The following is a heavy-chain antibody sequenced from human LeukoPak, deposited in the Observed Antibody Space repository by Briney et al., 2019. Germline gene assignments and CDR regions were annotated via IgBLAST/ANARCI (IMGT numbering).Heavy chain of an antibody. CDR2: ISYDGSNK. D-gene: IGHD6-13*01. J-gene: IGHJ6*02. CDR1: GFTFSSYG. Sequence: GGSLRLSCAASGFTFSSYGMHRVRQAPGKGLEWVAVISYDGSNKYYADSVKGRFTISRDNSKNTLYLQMNSLRAEDTAVYYCGGIAAAGTVYYYYGMDVWGQGTTVTVSS. CDR3: GGIAAAGTVYYYYGMDV. V-gene: IGHV3-30*03.